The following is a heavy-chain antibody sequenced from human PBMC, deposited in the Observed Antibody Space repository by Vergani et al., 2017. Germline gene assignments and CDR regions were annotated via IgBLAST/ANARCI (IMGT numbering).Heavy chain of an antibody. J-gene: IGHJ6*03. Sequence: QVQLQESGPGLVKPSETLSLTCTVSGGSISSYYWSWIRQPPGKGLEWIGYIYYSGSTNYNPSLKSRVTISVDTSKNQFSLKLSSVTAADTAVYYCARVNYDSWTGYYTDYYYYYMDVWGKGTTVTVSS. CDR1: GGSISSYY. D-gene: IGHD3-9*01. CDR2: IYYSGST. CDR3: ARVNYDSWTGYYTDYYYYYMDV. V-gene: IGHV4-59*01.